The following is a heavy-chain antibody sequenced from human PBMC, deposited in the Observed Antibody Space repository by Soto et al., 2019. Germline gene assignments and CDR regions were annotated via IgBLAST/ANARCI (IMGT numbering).Heavy chain of an antibody. CDR1: GFTFSKAW. J-gene: IGHJ4*02. CDR2: IKSKTDGGTT. V-gene: IGHV3-15*01. D-gene: IGHD3-3*01. Sequence: GGSLRLSCAASGFTFSKAWMSWVRQAPGKGLEWVGRIKSKTDGGTTDYAAPVKGRFTISRDDSKNTLYLQMNSLKTEDTAVYYCTTDLRRFLEWLLEDYWGQGTLVTVSS. CDR3: TTDLRRFLEWLLEDY.